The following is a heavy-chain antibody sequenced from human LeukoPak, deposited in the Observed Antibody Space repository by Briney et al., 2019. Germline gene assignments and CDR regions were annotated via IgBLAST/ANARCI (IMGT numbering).Heavy chain of an antibody. D-gene: IGHD6-19*01. CDR1: GGSNSSSSYY. CDR3: ASWYSSGWYFDY. Sequence: KPSETLSLTCTVSGGSNSSSSYYWGWIRQPPGMGMEWIGSIYYSGSTYYNPSLKSRVTISVDTSKNQFSLKLSSVTAADTAVYYCASWYSSGWYFDYWGQGTLVTVSS. CDR2: IYYSGST. V-gene: IGHV4-39*01. J-gene: IGHJ4*02.